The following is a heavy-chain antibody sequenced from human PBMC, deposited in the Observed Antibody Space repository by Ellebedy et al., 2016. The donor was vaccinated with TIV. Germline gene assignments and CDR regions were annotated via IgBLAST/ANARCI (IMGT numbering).Heavy chain of an antibody. D-gene: IGHD3-10*01. Sequence: MPSETLSLTCTVSGGSISSSNYYWGWIRQPPGKGLEWIGSIYYSGSTFYNPSLKSRVTISVDTSKNQFSLKLNSVTAADTAVYYCARDRNKLRGVVAYWGQGTLVTVSS. CDR1: GGSISSSNYY. V-gene: IGHV4-39*07. J-gene: IGHJ4*02. CDR3: ARDRNKLRGVVAY. CDR2: IYYSGST.